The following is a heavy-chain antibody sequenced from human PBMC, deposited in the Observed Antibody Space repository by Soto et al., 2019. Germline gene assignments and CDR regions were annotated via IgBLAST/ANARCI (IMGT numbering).Heavy chain of an antibody. Sequence: GASVKVSCKASGYTFTSYGIHWVRRAPGQRLEWMGWINAANGDTKYSPKFQGRVTITRDTSASTAYMELSSLRSEDTAVYYCVRRHVSATGIDWFDPWGQGTLDTVSS. J-gene: IGHJ5*02. V-gene: IGHV1-3*01. D-gene: IGHD6-13*01. CDR1: GYTFTSYG. CDR2: INAANGDT. CDR3: VRRHVSATGIDWFDP.